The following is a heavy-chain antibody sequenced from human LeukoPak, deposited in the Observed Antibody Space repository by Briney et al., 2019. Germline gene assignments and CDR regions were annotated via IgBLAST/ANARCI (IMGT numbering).Heavy chain of an antibody. CDR2: INPNSGGT. Sequence: ASVKVSCKASGYTFTSYGISWVRQAPGQGLEWMGWINPNSGGTNYAQKVQGRVTMTRDTSISTAYMELSRLRSDDTAVYYCARDRCSSTSCYVDYWGQGTLVTVSS. J-gene: IGHJ4*02. CDR3: ARDRCSSTSCYVDY. CDR1: GYTFTSYG. D-gene: IGHD2-2*01. V-gene: IGHV1-2*02.